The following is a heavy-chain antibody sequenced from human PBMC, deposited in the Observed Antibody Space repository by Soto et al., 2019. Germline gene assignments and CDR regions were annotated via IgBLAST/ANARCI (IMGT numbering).Heavy chain of an antibody. CDR3: ARGTETGSSDWFDP. V-gene: IGHV1-2*04. CDR1: GYTFTGYY. Sequence: QVQLVQSGAEVKKPGASVKVSCKASGYTFTGYYMHWVRQAPGQGLERMGWINPNSGGTNYAQKLQGWVTMTRDTSISTAYMELSRLSSDDTAVYYCARGTETGSSDWFDPWGQGTLVTVSS. D-gene: IGHD1-1*01. CDR2: INPNSGGT. J-gene: IGHJ5*02.